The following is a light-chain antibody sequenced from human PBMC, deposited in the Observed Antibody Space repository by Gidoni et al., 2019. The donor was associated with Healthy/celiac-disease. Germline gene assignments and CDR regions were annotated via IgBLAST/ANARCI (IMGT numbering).Light chain of an antibody. Sequence: IQMTQSPSSLSASVGDRVTITCQASQDISNYLNWYQQKPGKAPKLLIYDASNLETGVPSRFCGSGSGTDFTFTISSLQPEDIATYYCQQYDNLPPFTFGPGTKVDIK. CDR3: QQYDNLPPFT. CDR2: DAS. J-gene: IGKJ3*01. V-gene: IGKV1-33*01. CDR1: QDISNY.